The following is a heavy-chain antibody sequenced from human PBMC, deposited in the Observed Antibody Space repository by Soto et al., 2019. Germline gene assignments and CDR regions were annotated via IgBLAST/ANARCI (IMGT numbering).Heavy chain of an antibody. V-gene: IGHV1-18*01. CDR1: GYTVTSYG. Sequence: ASAKVSSKASGYTVTSYGISWVRQAPGQGLEWMGWISAYNGNTNYAQKLQGRVTMTTDTSTSTAYMELRSLRSDDTGMYYCARDSRKIAARPLSYYYYGMDVWGQGTTVTVSS. J-gene: IGHJ6*02. CDR3: ARDSRKIAARPLSYYYYGMDV. D-gene: IGHD6-6*01. CDR2: ISAYNGNT.